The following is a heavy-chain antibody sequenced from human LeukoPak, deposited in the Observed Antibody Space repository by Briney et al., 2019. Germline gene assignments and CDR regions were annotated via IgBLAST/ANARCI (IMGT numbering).Heavy chain of an antibody. Sequence: GASVKVSCKAFGYTFTSYAMNWVRQAPGQGLEWMGWINTDTGNPAYAQGFTGRFVFSLDTSVSTAYLQISSLKAEDTAVYYCARDGTYCSGGSCGIGRPRYWGQGTLVTVSS. CDR1: GYTFTSYA. D-gene: IGHD2-15*01. V-gene: IGHV7-4-1*02. CDR2: INTDTGNP. CDR3: ARDGTYCSGGSCGIGRPRY. J-gene: IGHJ4*02.